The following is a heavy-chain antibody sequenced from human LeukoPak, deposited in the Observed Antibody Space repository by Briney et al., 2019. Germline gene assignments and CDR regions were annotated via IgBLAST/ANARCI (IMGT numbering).Heavy chain of an antibody. D-gene: IGHD2-8*02. V-gene: IGHV3-23*01. CDR2: ISGSGTGT. CDR1: GFTFSTHA. CDR3: AKAGGDSSYWFEY. J-gene: IGHJ4*02. Sequence: GGSLRLSCAASGFTFSTHAMSWARQAPGKGLEWVSTISGSGTGTYYADSVKGRLTISRDNSKHTLYLQMNSLRAEDTALYFCAKAGGDSSYWFEYWGQGTLVTVSS.